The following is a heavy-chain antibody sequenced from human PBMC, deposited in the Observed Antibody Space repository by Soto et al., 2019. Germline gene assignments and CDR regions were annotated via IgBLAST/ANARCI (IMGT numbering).Heavy chain of an antibody. CDR3: ARARIVATISKEQPIGY. CDR2: MNPNSGNT. J-gene: IGHJ4*02. V-gene: IGHV1-8*01. D-gene: IGHD6-13*01. CDR1: GYTFTSYD. Sequence: QVQLVQSGAEVKKPGASVKVSCKASGYTFTSYDINWVRQATGQGLEWMGWMNPNSGNTGYAQKFQGRVTMTRNTSISTAYMELSSLRSEDTAVYYCARARIVATISKEQPIGYWGQGTLVTVSS.